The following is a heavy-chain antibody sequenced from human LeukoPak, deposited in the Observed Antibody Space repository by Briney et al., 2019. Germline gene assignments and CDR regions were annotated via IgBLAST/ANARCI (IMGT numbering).Heavy chain of an antibody. D-gene: IGHD3-16*01. J-gene: IGHJ4*02. Sequence: SETLSLTCTVSGGSISSYYWSWIRQPAGKGLEWIGRIYTSGSTNYNPSLKSRLTISVDTSKNQFSLNLSSVTAADTAVYYCARASVLLSADYWGQGTLVTVSS. CDR1: GGSISSYY. CDR3: ARASVLLSADY. CDR2: IYTSGST. V-gene: IGHV4-4*07.